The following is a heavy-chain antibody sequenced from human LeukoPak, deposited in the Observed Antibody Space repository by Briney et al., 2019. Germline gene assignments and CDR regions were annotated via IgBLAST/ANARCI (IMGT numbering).Heavy chain of an antibody. D-gene: IGHD1-26*01. CDR3: ARDQWELWVSNYYYSMDV. CDR1: GFTFSSYG. J-gene: IGHJ6*02. V-gene: IGHV3-33*01. CDR2: IWYDGSNK. Sequence: PGGSLRLSCAASGFTFSSYGMHWVRQAPGKGLEWVAVIWYDGSNKYYADSVKGRFTISRDNSKNTLYLQMNSLRAEDTAVYYCARDQWELWVSNYYYSMDVWGQGTTVTVSS.